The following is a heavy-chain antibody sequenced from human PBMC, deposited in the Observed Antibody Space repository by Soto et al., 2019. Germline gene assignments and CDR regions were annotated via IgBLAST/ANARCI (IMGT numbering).Heavy chain of an antibody. CDR1: GFTFSNAW. J-gene: IGHJ4*02. D-gene: IGHD5-18*01. V-gene: IGHV3-15*01. CDR2: IKSKTDGGTT. Sequence: EVQLVESGGGLVKPGGSLRLSCAASGFTFSNAWMSWVRQAPGKGLEWVGRIKSKTDGGTTDYAAPVKGRFTISRDDSKNTLYLQMNSPKTEDTAVYYCTTGYSYGYSYFDYWGQGTLVTVSS. CDR3: TTGYSYGYSYFDY.